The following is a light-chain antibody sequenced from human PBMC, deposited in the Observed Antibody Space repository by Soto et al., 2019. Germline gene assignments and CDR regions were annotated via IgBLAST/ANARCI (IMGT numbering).Light chain of an antibody. Sequence: QSALTQPASVSGSPGQSITISCTGTSSDVGGYNYVSWYQQHPGKAPKLMIYDVSNRPSGVSNRFSGSKSGNTAPLTISGLQDEDEADYYCSSYTSSSTVVFGGRTKLTVL. J-gene: IGLJ2*01. CDR2: DVS. CDR1: SSDVGGYNY. CDR3: SSYTSSSTVV. V-gene: IGLV2-14*01.